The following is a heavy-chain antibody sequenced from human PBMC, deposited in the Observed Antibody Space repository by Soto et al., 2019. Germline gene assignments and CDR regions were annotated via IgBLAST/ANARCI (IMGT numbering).Heavy chain of an antibody. J-gene: IGHJ3*02. CDR1: GYTFTSYY. CDR2: INPSGGST. V-gene: IGHV1-46*03. CDR3: ARDLASAPSIAVAGSDAFDI. Sequence: GASVKVSCKASGYTFTSYYMHSVRQAPGQGLEWMGIINPSGGSTSYAQKFQGRVTMTRDTSTSTVYMELSSLRSEDTAVYYCARDLASAPSIAVAGSDAFDIWGQGTMVTVPS. D-gene: IGHD6-19*01.